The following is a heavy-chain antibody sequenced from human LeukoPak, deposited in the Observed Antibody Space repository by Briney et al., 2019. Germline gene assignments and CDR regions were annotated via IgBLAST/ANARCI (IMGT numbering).Heavy chain of an antibody. J-gene: IGHJ4*02. Sequence: SESLSLPCTVCGGPISSSSYSWGWIRQPPGKGLEWIGRMYYNGSPNYNPSLKSRVTISVDTSNNQFSLRLSSVTAADTAVYYCAGYTAGSMRDYWGQGTRVTVSS. V-gene: IGHV4-39*01. CDR1: GGPISSSSYS. CDR3: AGYTAGSMRDY. CDR2: MYYNGSP. D-gene: IGHD2-2*02.